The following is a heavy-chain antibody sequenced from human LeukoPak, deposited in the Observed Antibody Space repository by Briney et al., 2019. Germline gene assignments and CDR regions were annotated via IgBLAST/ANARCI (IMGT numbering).Heavy chain of an antibody. CDR1: GGTFSSYA. D-gene: IGHD3-22*01. CDR3: ARCSPGDSSNFYAVLQY. Sequence: SVKVSCKASGGTFSSYAISWVRQAPGQGLEWMGGIIPIFGTTNYAQKFQAKVTMTADKSTNTAYLEISSLTSDDTAVYYCARCSPGDSSNFYAVLQYWGQGTQVTVST. V-gene: IGHV1-69*06. CDR2: IIPIFGTT. J-gene: IGHJ4*02.